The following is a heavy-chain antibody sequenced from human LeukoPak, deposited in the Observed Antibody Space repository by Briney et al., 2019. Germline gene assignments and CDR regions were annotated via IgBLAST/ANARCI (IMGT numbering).Heavy chain of an antibody. CDR2: ISYDGGNK. Sequence: PGGSLRLPCAASGFTFSSFGMHWVRQAPGKGLEWVAVISYDGGNKCYADSVKGRFTISRDNSKNTLYLQMNSLRAEDTAVYYCAKDEGIAGEMATNYYYYGMDVWGQGTTVTVSS. J-gene: IGHJ6*02. CDR3: AKDEGIAGEMATNYYYYGMDV. CDR1: GFTFSSFG. D-gene: IGHD5-24*01. V-gene: IGHV3-30*18.